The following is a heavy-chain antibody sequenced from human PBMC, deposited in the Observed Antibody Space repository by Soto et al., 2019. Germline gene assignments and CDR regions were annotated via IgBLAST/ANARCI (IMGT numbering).Heavy chain of an antibody. CDR2: ISAYNGNT. CDR1: GYTFSSYH. V-gene: IGHV1-18*01. Sequence: QIQLVQSGAEVKKPGASVKVSCKASGYTFSSYHITWVRQAPGQGLEWMGWISAYNGNTNYAQNLQGRVTMTTDPSTSTAYMELRSLRSDDTAVYYCAIDLPPVDYWGQGTLVPVSS. J-gene: IGHJ4*02. CDR3: AIDLPPVDY.